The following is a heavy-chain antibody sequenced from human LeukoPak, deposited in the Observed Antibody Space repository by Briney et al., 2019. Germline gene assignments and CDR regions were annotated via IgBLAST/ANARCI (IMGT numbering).Heavy chain of an antibody. Sequence: GGSLRLSCAASGFIFKTYTMTWVRQAPGKGLEWVSSVTGDCKYITYADSVKGRFTISRDNAKNSLYLQVASLRGDDTATYYCAREGNDYYYDQWGQGTLVTVSP. CDR1: GFIFKTYT. CDR3: AREGNDYYYDQ. D-gene: IGHD3-16*01. CDR2: VTGDCKYI. J-gene: IGHJ4*02. V-gene: IGHV3-21*01.